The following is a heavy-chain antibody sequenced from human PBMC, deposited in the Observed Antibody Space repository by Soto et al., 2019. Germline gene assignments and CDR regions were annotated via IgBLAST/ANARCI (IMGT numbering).Heavy chain of an antibody. V-gene: IGHV3-48*02. Sequence: EVQLVESGGGLVQPGESLRLSCAASGFTFSSFNMHWVRQAPGKGLEWVSYISASSTTVYYADSVKGRFTISRDNAKNSLYLQMNSLRDKDTAVYYCARIYRRDGNKYADYWGQGTLVTVSS. CDR3: ARIYRRDGNKYADY. CDR2: ISASSTTV. D-gene: IGHD3-16*02. J-gene: IGHJ4*02. CDR1: GFTFSSFN.